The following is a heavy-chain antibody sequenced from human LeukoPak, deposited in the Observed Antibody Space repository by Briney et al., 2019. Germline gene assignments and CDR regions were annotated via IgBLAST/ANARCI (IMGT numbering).Heavy chain of an antibody. V-gene: IGHV3-21*01. CDR3: AREIAADYYDNSGYSPEAFDV. CDR2: ISSSGKYI. D-gene: IGHD3-22*01. CDR1: GFTFSAYC. Sequence: GGSQRLSCAASGFTFSAYCMNWVRQAPGKGLEWVSSISSSGKYIYYAASVRGRFTISRDNDKDSLLLQMNSLRGDDTAVYFCAREIAADYYDNSGYSPEAFDVWGQGTVVTVSS. J-gene: IGHJ3*01.